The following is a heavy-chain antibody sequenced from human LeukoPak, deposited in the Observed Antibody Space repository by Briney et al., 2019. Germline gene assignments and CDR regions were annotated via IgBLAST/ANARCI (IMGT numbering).Heavy chain of an antibody. CDR1: GYSITTGYY. Sequence: PSETLSLTCTVFGYSITTGYYWGWIRQPPGKGLEWIGSIYHSGSTFYNPSLKSRVTISVVTSKNQFSLKLSSVTAADTAVYYCARDKRLDAFDIWGQGTMVTVSS. J-gene: IGHJ3*02. CDR3: ARDKRLDAFDI. CDR2: IYHSGST. V-gene: IGHV4-38-2*02.